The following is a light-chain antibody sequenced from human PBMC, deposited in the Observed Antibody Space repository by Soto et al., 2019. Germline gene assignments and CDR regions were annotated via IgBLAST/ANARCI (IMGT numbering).Light chain of an antibody. CDR2: EAS. V-gene: IGKV1-5*03. Sequence: DIQMTQSPSTLSASVGDRVTITCRASPSISGWLAWYQQKPGKAPNLLIFEASILESGVPSRFSGSGSGTEFTLTIDSLQPDDLATYYCQQYTSYSPTFGQGTKVEI. J-gene: IGKJ1*01. CDR1: PSISGW. CDR3: QQYTSYSPT.